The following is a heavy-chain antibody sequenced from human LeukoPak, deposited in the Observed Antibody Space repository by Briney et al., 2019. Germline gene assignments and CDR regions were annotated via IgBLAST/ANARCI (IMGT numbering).Heavy chain of an antibody. J-gene: IGHJ3*01. Sequence: SETLSLTCAVYGGSFSGYYWSWIRQPPGKGLEWIGEIYHSGSTNYNPSLKSRVTISVDTSKNQFSLKLSSVNAADTAVYFCARGHLWLFGAFDVWGQGTMVT. V-gene: IGHV4-34*01. CDR2: IYHSGST. D-gene: IGHD3-22*01. CDR3: ARGHLWLFGAFDV. CDR1: GGSFSGYY.